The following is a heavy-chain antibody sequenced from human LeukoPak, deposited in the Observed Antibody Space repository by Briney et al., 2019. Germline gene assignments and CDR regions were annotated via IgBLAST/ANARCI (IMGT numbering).Heavy chain of an antibody. V-gene: IGHV3-7*05. CDR2: IKQDGSEK. J-gene: IGHJ4*02. Sequence: GSLTLSCAASGFTVSGCWMAWVRQAPGRGLEWVAHIKQDGSEKNYVDPEKGRFTISRDNAKNSVYLQMDTLRAEDTAVYYCASDDYLGYCAQGTLVTVSS. D-gene: IGHD3-16*01. CDR1: GFTVSGCW. CDR3: ASDDYLGY.